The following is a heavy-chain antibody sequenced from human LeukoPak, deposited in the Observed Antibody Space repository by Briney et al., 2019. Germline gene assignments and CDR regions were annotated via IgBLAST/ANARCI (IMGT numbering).Heavy chain of an antibody. J-gene: IGHJ4*02. CDR2: ISAYNGNT. D-gene: IGHD3-9*01. CDR3: ARVSSSDILTGYSPLYYFDY. CDR1: GYTFTSYG. Sequence: GASVKVSCKASGYTFTSYGISWVRQAPGQGLEWMGWISAYNGNTNYAQKLQGRVTMTTDTSTSTAYMELRSLRSDDTAVYYCARVSSSDILTGYSPLYYFDYWGQGTLVTVSS. V-gene: IGHV1-18*01.